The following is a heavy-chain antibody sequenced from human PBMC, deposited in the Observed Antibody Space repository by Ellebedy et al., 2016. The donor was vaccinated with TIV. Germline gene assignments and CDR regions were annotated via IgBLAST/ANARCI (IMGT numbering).Heavy chain of an antibody. J-gene: IGHJ4*02. V-gene: IGHV4-59*08. CDR1: GGSFSNYY. D-gene: IGHD1-26*01. Sequence: SETLSLTCIVSGGSFSNYYWNWIRQPPGKGLEWIGHIFYSETTNYNPSLKSRVTISSDPSTNQFSLKLTSVTAADTAVDYCARGGIGVGADSWGQGTLVTVSS. CDR3: ARGGIGVGADS. CDR2: IFYSETT.